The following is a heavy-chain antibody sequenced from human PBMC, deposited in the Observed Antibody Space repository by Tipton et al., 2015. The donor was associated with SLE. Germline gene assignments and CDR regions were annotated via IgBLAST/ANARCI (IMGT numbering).Heavy chain of an antibody. Sequence: GLVKPSETLSLTCTVSGGSISSYYWSWIRQPPGKGLEWIGYIYYSGSTNYNPSLKSRVTISVDTSKNQFSLKLSSVTAADTAVYYCAREHDYGGKIHAFDIWGQGTMVTVSS. V-gene: IGHV4-59*01. CDR1: GGSISSYY. J-gene: IGHJ3*02. D-gene: IGHD4-23*01. CDR2: IYYSGST. CDR3: AREHDYGGKIHAFDI.